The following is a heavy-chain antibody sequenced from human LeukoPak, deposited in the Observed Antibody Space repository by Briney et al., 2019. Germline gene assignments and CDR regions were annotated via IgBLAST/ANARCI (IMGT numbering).Heavy chain of an antibody. D-gene: IGHD3-22*01. J-gene: IGHJ4*02. CDR3: ASHHYYDSSGLDDYFDY. CDR2: ISGSGGST. CDR1: GFTFSSYA. Sequence: PGGSLRLSCAASGFTFSSYAMSWVRQAPGKGLEWVSAISGSGGSTYYADSVKGRFTISRDNSKNTLYLQMNSLRAEDTAVYYYASHHYYDSSGLDDYFDYWGQGTLVTVSS. V-gene: IGHV3-23*01.